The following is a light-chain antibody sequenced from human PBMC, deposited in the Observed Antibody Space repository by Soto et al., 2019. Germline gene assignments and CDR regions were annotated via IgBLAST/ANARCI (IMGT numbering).Light chain of an antibody. J-gene: IGKJ2*01. Sequence: EIVLTQSPATLSLSPGESATLSCRASQSVSSYLAWYQQKPGQAPRLLIYDASNRATGIPARFSRSGSGTAFTLTISSLEPEDFEVYYCQQRSNWPRTFSQGTKLEIK. CDR3: QQRSNWPRT. CDR2: DAS. CDR1: QSVSSY. V-gene: IGKV3-11*01.